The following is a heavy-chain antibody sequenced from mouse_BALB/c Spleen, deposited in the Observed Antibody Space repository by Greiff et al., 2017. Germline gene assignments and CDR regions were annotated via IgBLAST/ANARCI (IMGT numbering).Heavy chain of an antibody. D-gene: IGHD2-1*01. CDR3: ARGGVIAMDY. J-gene: IGHJ4*01. Sequence: QVQLQQSGAELVRPGVSVKISCKGSGYTFTDYAMHWVKQSHAKSLEWIGVISTYYGDASYNQKFKGKATMTVDKSSSTAYMELARLTSEDSAIYYCARGGVIAMDYWGQGTSVTVSS. V-gene: IGHV1S137*01. CDR1: GYTFTDYA. CDR2: ISTYYGDA.